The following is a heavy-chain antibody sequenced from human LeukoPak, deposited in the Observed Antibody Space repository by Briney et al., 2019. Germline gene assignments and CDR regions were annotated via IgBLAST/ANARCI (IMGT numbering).Heavy chain of an antibody. J-gene: IGHJ4*02. CDR2: IYYSGST. CDR3: ARDKAMVNFDY. V-gene: IGHV4-39*07. Sequence: PSETLSLTCTVSGGSISSSSYSWGWIRQPPGKGLEWIGSIYYSGSTYYNPSLKSRVTISVDTSKNQFSLKLSSVTAADTAVYYCARDKAMVNFDYWGQGTLVTVSS. D-gene: IGHD5-18*01. CDR1: GGSISSSSYS.